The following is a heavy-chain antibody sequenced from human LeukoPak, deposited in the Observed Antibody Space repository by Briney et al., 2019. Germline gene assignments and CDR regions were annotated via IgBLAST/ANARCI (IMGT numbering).Heavy chain of an antibody. CDR2: ISYDGSNK. D-gene: IGHD2-2*01. CDR3: ARGELYQSAPLIDP. Sequence: PGGSLRLSCAASGFTFSSYAMHWVRQAPGKGLEWVAVISYDGSNKYYADSVKGRFTISRDNSKNTLYLQMNSLRAEDTAVYYCARGELYQSAPLIDPWGQGTLVTVSS. CDR1: GFTFSSYA. J-gene: IGHJ5*02. V-gene: IGHV3-30*04.